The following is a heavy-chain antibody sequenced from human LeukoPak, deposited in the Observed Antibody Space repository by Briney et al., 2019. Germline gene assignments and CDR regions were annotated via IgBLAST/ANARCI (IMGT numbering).Heavy chain of an antibody. Sequence: PSETLSLTCTVSGGSISSSSYYWGWIRQPPGKGLEWIGSIYYSGSTYYNPSLKSRVTISVDTSKNQFSLKLSSVTAADTAVYYCAREPGYSGHDHYFDYWGQGTLVTVSS. CDR1: GGSISSSSYY. V-gene: IGHV4-39*07. D-gene: IGHD5-12*01. CDR3: AREPGYSGHDHYFDY. J-gene: IGHJ4*02. CDR2: IYYSGST.